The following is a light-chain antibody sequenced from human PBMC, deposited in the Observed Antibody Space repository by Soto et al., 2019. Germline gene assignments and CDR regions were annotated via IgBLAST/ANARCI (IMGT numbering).Light chain of an antibody. CDR1: QSVSSY. CDR3: QQYNNWPIT. J-gene: IGKJ5*01. Sequence: IVLTHAPATLYMSPGERATLSCRASQSVSSYLAWYQQKPGQAPRLLIYDASNRATGIPARFSGSGSGTEFTLTISSLQSEDFAVYYCQQYNNWPITFGQGTRLEI. V-gene: IGKV3D-15*01. CDR2: DAS.